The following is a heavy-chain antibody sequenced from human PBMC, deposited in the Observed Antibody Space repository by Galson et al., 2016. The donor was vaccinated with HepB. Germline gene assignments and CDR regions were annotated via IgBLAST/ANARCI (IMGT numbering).Heavy chain of an antibody. Sequence: SLRLSCAASGFNFSSYRMNWARQAPGKGLEWLSYISSSSSTIYYADSVKGRFTISRDNAKNSLYLQMNSLRDENTAVYYCARDRKGTTVYNYVMDVWGQGTTVTVSS. CDR3: ARDRKGTTVYNYVMDV. V-gene: IGHV3-48*02. CDR1: GFNFSSYR. J-gene: IGHJ6*02. CDR2: ISSSSSTI. D-gene: IGHD4-17*01.